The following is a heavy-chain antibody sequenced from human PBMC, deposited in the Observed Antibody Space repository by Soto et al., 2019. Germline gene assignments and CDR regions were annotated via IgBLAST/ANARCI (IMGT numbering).Heavy chain of an antibody. CDR1: GFTFSGSA. J-gene: IGHJ4*02. CDR2: ISGGGST. Sequence: EVQLSESGGGLVQPVGSLRLSCGGAGFTFSGSAVSWVRQAPGRGLEWVSGISGGGSTEYADSVKGRFGISRDNSKDTVYLYMNSLRDDDTAVYYCARQKGDIVARPPDHWGQGILVTVSS. D-gene: IGHD5-12*01. V-gene: IGHV3-23*01. CDR3: ARQKGDIVARPPDH.